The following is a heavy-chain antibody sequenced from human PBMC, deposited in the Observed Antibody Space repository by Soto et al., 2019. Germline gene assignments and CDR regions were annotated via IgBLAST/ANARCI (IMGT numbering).Heavy chain of an antibody. CDR3: ARGGINIYDESGHASDY. Sequence: QVQLVQSGAEVKKPGSSVKVSCKASGDTFDIYGFNWVRQAPGQGLEWLGTIIPIFGTADYAQKFEGRVSITAEKSTSTAYMELAGLTTEDSAIYYCARGGINIYDESGHASDYCGQGTLNTVTS. CDR2: IIPIFGTA. CDR1: GDTFDIYG. D-gene: IGHD3-22*01. J-gene: IGHJ4*02. V-gene: IGHV1-69*06.